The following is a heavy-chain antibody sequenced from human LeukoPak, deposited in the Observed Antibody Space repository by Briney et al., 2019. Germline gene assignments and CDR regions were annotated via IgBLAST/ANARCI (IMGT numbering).Heavy chain of an antibody. CDR3: ARGRGVTDYGHGYWYSDL. J-gene: IGHJ2*01. Sequence: SETLSLTCTVSSGSISSSYWSWIRQPPGKGLEWIGYIYYTGSTNYNPSLKSRVTISIDTSKNQFSLKLSSVTAADTAVYYCARGRGVTDYGHGYWYSDLWGRGTLVTVSS. CDR1: SGSISSSY. CDR2: IYYTGST. D-gene: IGHD4-17*01. V-gene: IGHV4-59*01.